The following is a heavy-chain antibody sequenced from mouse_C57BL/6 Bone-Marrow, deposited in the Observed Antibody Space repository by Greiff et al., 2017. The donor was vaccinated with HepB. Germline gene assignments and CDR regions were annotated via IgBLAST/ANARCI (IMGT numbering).Heavy chain of an antibody. CDR2: INPGSGGT. CDR1: GYAFTNYL. D-gene: IGHD1-1*01. CDR3: ARSFITTVVGYFDV. J-gene: IGHJ1*03. V-gene: IGHV1-54*01. Sequence: VPLQQSGAELVRPGTSVKVSCKASGYAFTNYLIEWVKQRPGQGLEWIGVINPGSGGTNYNEKFKGKATLTADKSSSTAYMQLSSLTSEDSAVYFCARSFITTVVGYFDVWGTGTTVTVSS.